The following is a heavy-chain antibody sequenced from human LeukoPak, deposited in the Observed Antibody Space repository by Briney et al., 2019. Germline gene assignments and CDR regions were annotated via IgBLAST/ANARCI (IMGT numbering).Heavy chain of an antibody. J-gene: IGHJ5*02. V-gene: IGHV4-30-4*01. CDR1: GGSISSGDYY. D-gene: IGHD3/OR15-3a*01. CDR3: ARGSFELGYNWFDP. CDR2: IYYSGST. Sequence: PSETLSLTCTVSGGSISSGDYYWSWIRQPPGKGLEWIGYIYYSGSTYYNPSLKSRVTISVDTSKNQFSLKLSSVTAADTAVYYCARGSFELGYNWFDPWGQGTLVTVSS.